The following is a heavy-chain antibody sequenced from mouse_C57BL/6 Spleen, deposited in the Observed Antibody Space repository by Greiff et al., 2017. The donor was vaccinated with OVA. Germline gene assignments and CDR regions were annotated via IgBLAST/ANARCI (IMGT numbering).Heavy chain of an antibody. D-gene: IGHD1-1*01. V-gene: IGHV1-9*01. CDR2: ILPGSGST. Sequence: VQLQQSGAELMKPGASVKLSCTATGYTFTGYWIEWVKQRPGHGLEWIGEILPGSGSTNYNEKFKGKATFTADKSYNTAYMQLSSLTTEDSAIYYCAIPHYYGSSPWFAYWGQGTLVTVSA. CDR1: GYTFTGYW. CDR3: AIPHYYGSSPWFAY. J-gene: IGHJ3*01.